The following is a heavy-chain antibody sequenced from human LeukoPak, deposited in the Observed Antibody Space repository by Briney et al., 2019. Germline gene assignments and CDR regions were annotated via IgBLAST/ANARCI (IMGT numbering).Heavy chain of an antibody. V-gene: IGHV3-23*01. CDR3: AKLIAVSAYFDY. CDR1: GFTFSSYA. CDR2: ISGSGGST. Sequence: GGSLRLSCAASGFTFSSYAMSWVRQAPGKGPEWVSAISGSGGSTYYADSVKGRFTISRDNSKNTLNLQMNSLRAEDTAVYYCAKLIAVSAYFDYWGQGTLDTVSS. D-gene: IGHD6-19*01. J-gene: IGHJ4*02.